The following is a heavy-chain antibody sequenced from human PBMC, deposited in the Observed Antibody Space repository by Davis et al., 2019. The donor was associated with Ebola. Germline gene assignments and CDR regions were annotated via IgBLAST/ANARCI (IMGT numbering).Heavy chain of an antibody. CDR2: IYYSGST. CDR3: ARDPPGDAVVKVAAGTYYYYGMDV. Sequence: SETLSLTCTVSGGSISSYYWSWIRQPPGKGLEWIGYIYYSGSTNYNPSLKSRVTISVDTSKNQFSLKLSSVTAADTAVYYCARDPPGDAVVKVAAGTYYYYGMDVWGQGTTVTVSS. J-gene: IGHJ6*02. V-gene: IGHV4-59*01. CDR1: GGSISSYY. D-gene: IGHD6-13*01.